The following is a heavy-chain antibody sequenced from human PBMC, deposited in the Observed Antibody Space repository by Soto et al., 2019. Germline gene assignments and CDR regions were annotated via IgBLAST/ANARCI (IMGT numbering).Heavy chain of an antibody. CDR2: IYYTGST. V-gene: IGHV4-39*01. Sequence: SETLSLTCTVSGGSISSSSSFWGWIRQPPGKGLEWIGTIYYTGSTYHNPSLKSRVTISVDTSKNQFSLNLRFVTAADTAMYYCARQSTYNDILTGYWFDYWGQGNLVTVSS. J-gene: IGHJ4*02. CDR1: GGSISSSSSF. CDR3: ARQSTYNDILTGYWFDY. D-gene: IGHD3-9*01.